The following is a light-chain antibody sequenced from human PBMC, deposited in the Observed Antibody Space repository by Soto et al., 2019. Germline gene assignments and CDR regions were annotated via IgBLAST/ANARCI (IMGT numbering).Light chain of an antibody. Sequence: QSALTQPASVSGFPGQSITISCTGTSSDVGGYNYVSWYQQHPGKAPKLMIYEVSNRPSGVSNRFSGSKSGNTASLTISGLQAEDEADYYCNSYTTTTTLFVFGTGTKVTVL. J-gene: IGLJ1*01. CDR3: NSYTTTTTLFV. CDR1: SSDVGGYNY. CDR2: EVS. V-gene: IGLV2-14*01.